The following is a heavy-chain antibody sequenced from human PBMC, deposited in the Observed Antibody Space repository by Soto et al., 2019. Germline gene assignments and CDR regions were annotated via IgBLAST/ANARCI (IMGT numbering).Heavy chain of an antibody. J-gene: IGHJ4*02. Sequence: LRLSCAASGFTFSDYYMSWIRQAPGKGLVWVSYISSSGTPIYYEDSMKGRFTISRDNAKNELYLQMSRLSAEDTAFYYCARSQGPFWYFDYWGQGILVTVSS. CDR3: ARSQGPFWYFDY. CDR1: GFTFSDYY. V-gene: IGHV3-11*01. CDR2: ISSSGTPI.